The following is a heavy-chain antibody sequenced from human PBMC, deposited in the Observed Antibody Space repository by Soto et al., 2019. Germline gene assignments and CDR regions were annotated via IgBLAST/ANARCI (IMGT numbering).Heavy chain of an antibody. CDR1: GFIFTNYA. V-gene: IGHV3-23*01. CDR3: AKTGQFDS. J-gene: IGHJ4*02. Sequence: ESGGGLVQPGGSLRLSCAASGFIFTNYAMSWVRQAPGKGLEWVSCITSSGTVTWYADSVKDRFTLSRDNSKITVYLQMNSLQAEDTAVYYCAKTGQFDSWGQGTLVTVSS. CDR2: ITSSGTVT.